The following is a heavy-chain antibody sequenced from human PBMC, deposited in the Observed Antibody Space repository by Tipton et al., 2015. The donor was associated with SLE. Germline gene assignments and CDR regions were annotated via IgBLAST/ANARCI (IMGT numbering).Heavy chain of an antibody. D-gene: IGHD3-10*01. J-gene: IGHJ3*02. V-gene: IGHV3-23*01. CDR2: ISGSGVTT. CDR1: GITFSSYA. CDR3: AKEGKYGDGFDI. Sequence: GSLRLSCAASGITFSSYAMSWVRQAPGKGLEWVSTISGSGVTTYYADSVKGRFTISRDSSKSTLYLQMNSLRAEDTAAYFCAKEGKYGDGFDIWGQGTMVTVSS.